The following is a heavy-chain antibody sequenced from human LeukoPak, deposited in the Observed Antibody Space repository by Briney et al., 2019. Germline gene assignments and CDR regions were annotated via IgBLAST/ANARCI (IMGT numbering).Heavy chain of an antibody. D-gene: IGHD4-23*01. CDR1: GFTFSSSW. V-gene: IGHV3-74*01. Sequence: GGSLRLSCVASGFTFSSSWMHWVRQAPGKGLVWVSRIYTDGSTTNYADSVKGRFTISRDNAKNTLYLQMSSLSAEDTAVYYCARHDYGGNSGDYWGQGTLITVSS. J-gene: IGHJ4*02. CDR3: ARHDYGGNSGDY. CDR2: IYTDGSTT.